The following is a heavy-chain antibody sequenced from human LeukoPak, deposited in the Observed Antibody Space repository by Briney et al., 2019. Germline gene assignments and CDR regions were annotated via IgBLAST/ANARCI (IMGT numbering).Heavy chain of an antibody. Sequence: GASVTVSCKASGYTFTNYGFSWVRQAPGQGPEWMGWISASNGNTNYAQKFQGRVTLTRDTSASTAYMDLRSLRSDDTAVYFCARSGYSFGYHYFDLWGQGTLVTVSS. CDR2: ISASNGNT. CDR1: GYTFTNYG. V-gene: IGHV1-18*01. J-gene: IGHJ4*02. CDR3: ARSGYSFGYHYFDL. D-gene: IGHD5-18*01.